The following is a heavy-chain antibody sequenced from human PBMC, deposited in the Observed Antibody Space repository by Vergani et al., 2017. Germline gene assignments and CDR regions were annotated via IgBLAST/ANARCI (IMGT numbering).Heavy chain of an antibody. J-gene: IGHJ4*02. CDR3: AKDPIDIVVVVAAKDY. CDR2: ISGSGGST. V-gene: IGHV3-23*01. Sequence: EVQLLESGGGLVQPGGSLRLSCAASGFTFSSYAMSWVRQAPGTGLEWVSAISGSGGSTYYADSVKGRFTIARDNSKNTLYLQMNSLRAEDTAVYYCAKDPIDIVVVVAAKDYWGQGTLVTVSS. CDR1: GFTFSSYA. D-gene: IGHD2-15*01.